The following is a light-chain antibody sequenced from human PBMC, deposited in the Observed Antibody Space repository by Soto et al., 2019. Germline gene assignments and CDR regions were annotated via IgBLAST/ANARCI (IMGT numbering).Light chain of an antibody. V-gene: IGKV1-5*01. J-gene: IGKJ1*01. CDR3: QHYKTYSRT. Sequence: DIQMTQSPSTLSGSVGDRVAITSRASQTISSWLAWYQQKPGKAPKLLIYDGSSFESGVPSRFSGSGSGTEFTLTISSLQPDDSATYYCQHYKTYSRTFGQGTKVDI. CDR1: QTISSW. CDR2: DGS.